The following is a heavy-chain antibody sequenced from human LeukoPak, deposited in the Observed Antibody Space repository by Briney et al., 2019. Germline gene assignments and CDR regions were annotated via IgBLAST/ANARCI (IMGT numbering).Heavy chain of an antibody. D-gene: IGHD2-15*01. CDR3: ATDWGGYCSGGSCYDLRY. J-gene: IGHJ4*02. CDR1: GFTFSRYA. CDR2: VSTTGGST. V-gene: IGHV3-23*01. Sequence: GGSLRLSCAASGFTFSRYAMNWVRQAPGKGLEWVSTVSTTGGSTYYADSVKGRFTISRDNSKNTLYLQMNSLRAEDTAVYYCATDWGGYCSGGSCYDLRYWGQGTLVTVSS.